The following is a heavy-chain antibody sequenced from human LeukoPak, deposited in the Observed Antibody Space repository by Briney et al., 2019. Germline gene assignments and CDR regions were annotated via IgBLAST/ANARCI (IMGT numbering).Heavy chain of an antibody. J-gene: IGHJ4*02. CDR2: ISSSSSYI. CDR1: GFTFSSYS. Sequence: KSGGSLRLSCAASGFTFSSYSMNWVRQAPGKGLEWVSSISSSSSYIYYADSVKGRFTISRDNAKNSLYLQMNSLRAEDTAVYYCAKDRGGVVVITTLDYWGQGTLVTVSS. D-gene: IGHD3-22*01. CDR3: AKDRGGVVVITTLDY. V-gene: IGHV3-21*01.